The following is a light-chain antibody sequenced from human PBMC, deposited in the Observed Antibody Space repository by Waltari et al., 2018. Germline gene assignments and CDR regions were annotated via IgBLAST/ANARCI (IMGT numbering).Light chain of an antibody. CDR2: SAS. J-gene: IGKJ2*03. V-gene: IGKV3-11*01. CDR1: QSVNTY. Sequence: VILTQSPATLSLSPGERATLSCRASQSVNTYVAWYQQKPGQAPRLLIHSASSRATGIPDRFSGSGSGTDFTLTISSLEPEDVGVYHCYQHSTGYSFGLGTKVEVK. CDR3: YQHSTGYS.